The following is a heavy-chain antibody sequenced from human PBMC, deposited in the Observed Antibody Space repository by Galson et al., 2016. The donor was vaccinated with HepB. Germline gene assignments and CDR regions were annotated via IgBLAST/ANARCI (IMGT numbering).Heavy chain of an antibody. J-gene: IGHJ4*02. CDR1: GFKMGNYN. CDR2: ISGSGTYI. V-gene: IGHV3-21*01. Sequence: SLRLSCAAPGFKMGNYNMHWVRQAPGKGLEWVSSISGSGTYIYYADSVKGRFTISRDNAKSSVYLRMNSLRAEDTAVYYCARDPAVTGLYYFDNWGQGTLVTVSS. D-gene: IGHD6-19*01. CDR3: ARDPAVTGLYYFDN.